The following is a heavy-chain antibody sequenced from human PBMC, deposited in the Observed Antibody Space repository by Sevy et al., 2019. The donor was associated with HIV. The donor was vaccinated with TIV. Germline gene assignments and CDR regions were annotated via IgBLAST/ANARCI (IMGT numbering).Heavy chain of an antibody. CDR1: GYTFSNYY. Sequence: ASVKVSCKASGYTFSNYYMDWVRQAPGQGLEWMGRINPNSGGTNYAQKFQGRVTMTRDTSFRTAYMELTRLRSDDTAGYYCARERITMVEGVFITTYYHDGMDVWGQGTTVTVSS. V-gene: IGHV1-2*06. CDR2: INPNSGGT. D-gene: IGHD3-10*01. CDR3: ARERITMVEGVFITTYYHDGMDV. J-gene: IGHJ6*02.